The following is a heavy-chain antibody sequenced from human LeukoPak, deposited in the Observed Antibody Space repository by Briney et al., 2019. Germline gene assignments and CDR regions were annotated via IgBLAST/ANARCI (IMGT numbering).Heavy chain of an antibody. CDR3: AASLGPRDY. CDR1: GFTFSSYE. V-gene: IGHV3-48*03. J-gene: IGHJ4*02. Sequence: PGGSLRLPCAASGFTFSSYETNWVRQAPGKGLEWISYITSTSNSIYYAESVKGRFTISRDNTKNSLYLQMDSLRVEDTALYFCAASLGPRDYWGQGILVTVSS. D-gene: IGHD7-27*01. CDR2: ITSTSNSI.